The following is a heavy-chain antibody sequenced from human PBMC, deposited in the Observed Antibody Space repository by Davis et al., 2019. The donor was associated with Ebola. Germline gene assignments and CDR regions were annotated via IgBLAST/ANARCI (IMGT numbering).Heavy chain of an antibody. D-gene: IGHD5-12*01. V-gene: IGHV1-46*01. Sequence: AASVKVSCKASGYTFTSYYMHWVRQAPGQGLEWKGITNPSGGNTTYAQKFQGRVTMTRDTSTSTAYMELSSLRSEDTAVYYCARDPSRYSGYGYYYYYGMDVWGQGTTVTVSS. CDR1: GYTFTSYY. CDR2: TNPSGGNT. J-gene: IGHJ6*02. CDR3: ARDPSRYSGYGYYYYYGMDV.